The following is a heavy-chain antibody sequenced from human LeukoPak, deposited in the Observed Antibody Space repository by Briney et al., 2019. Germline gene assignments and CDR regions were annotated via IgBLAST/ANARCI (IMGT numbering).Heavy chain of an antibody. D-gene: IGHD2/OR15-2a*01. J-gene: IGHJ1*01. Sequence: PSETLSLTCAVYGGSFSGYYWSWIRQPPGKGLEWIGEINHSGSTNYNPSLTSRVTISVDTSKNQFSLKLSSVTAADTAVYYCVRGLRILQHWGQGTLVTVSS. CDR2: INHSGST. CDR3: VRGLRILQH. CDR1: GGSFSGYY. V-gene: IGHV4-34*01.